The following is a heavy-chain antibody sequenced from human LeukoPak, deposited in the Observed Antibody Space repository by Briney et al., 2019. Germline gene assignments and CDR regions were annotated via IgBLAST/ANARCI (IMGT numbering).Heavy chain of an antibody. CDR1: GYTFTSYY. Sequence: ASVKVSCKASGYTFTSYYMHWVRQAPGQGLEWMGIINPSGGSTSYAQKFQGRVTMTRDTSTSTVYMELSSLRSEDTAVYYCARPSGYNYYDSSGFLSYWGQGTLVTVSS. J-gene: IGHJ4*02. V-gene: IGHV1-46*01. D-gene: IGHD3-22*01. CDR2: INPSGGST. CDR3: ARPSGYNYYDSSGFLSY.